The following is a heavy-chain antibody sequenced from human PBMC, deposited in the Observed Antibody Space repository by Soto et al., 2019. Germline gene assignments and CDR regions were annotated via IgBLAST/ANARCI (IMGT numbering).Heavy chain of an antibody. Sequence: GESLKISCKGSGYSFTIYWIAWVRQMPGNGLEWMGMIYPGDSDTRYSPSFPGQVTISADKSITTAYLQWSSLSASDTAMYYCARSYSSSSYFDYWGQGALVTVS. CDR2: IYPGDSDT. CDR3: ARSYSSSSYFDY. J-gene: IGHJ4*02. V-gene: IGHV5-51*01. D-gene: IGHD6-6*01. CDR1: GYSFTIYW.